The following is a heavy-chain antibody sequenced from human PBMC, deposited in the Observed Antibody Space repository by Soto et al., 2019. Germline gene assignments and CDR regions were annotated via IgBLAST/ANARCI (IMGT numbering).Heavy chain of an antibody. J-gene: IGHJ6*02. CDR3: AGARYQGISDGMDV. V-gene: IGHV1-2*02. D-gene: IGHD2-15*01. Sequence: ASVKVSCKASGYTFTGYYVHWVREAPGQGLEWMGWINPETGGTSYAQKFQGRVTLSRDTSINTAYLELSRLRFDDAAVYFCAGARYQGISDGMDVWVRGTTVTVSS. CDR1: GYTFTGYY. CDR2: INPETGGT.